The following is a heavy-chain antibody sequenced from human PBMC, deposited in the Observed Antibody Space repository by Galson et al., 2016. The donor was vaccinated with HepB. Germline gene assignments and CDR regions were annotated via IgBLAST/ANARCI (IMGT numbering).Heavy chain of an antibody. CDR1: GYTFSSYW. D-gene: IGHD4-17*01. CDR3: ARDFGDNTFDF. J-gene: IGHJ4*02. Sequence: QSGAEVKKPGESLKISCKASGYTFSSYWIGWVRQMPGKGLELMGIVYPGDSDTRYSPSFDGQVTMSADRSISTVYLQWSGLKASDSAMYYCARDFGDNTFDFWGKGTLVTVSS. V-gene: IGHV5-51*01. CDR2: VYPGDSDT.